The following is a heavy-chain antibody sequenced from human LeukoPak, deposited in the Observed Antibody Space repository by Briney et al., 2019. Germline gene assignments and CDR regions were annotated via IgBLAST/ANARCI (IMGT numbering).Heavy chain of an antibody. Sequence: GRSLRPSCAASGFTFSSYAMHWVRQAPGKGLEWVAVISYDGSNKYYADSVKGRFTISRDNSKNTLYLQMNSLRAEDTAVYYCAREEDYGDLQPTYFDYWGQGTLVTVSS. D-gene: IGHD4-17*01. CDR3: AREEDYGDLQPTYFDY. V-gene: IGHV3-30-3*01. J-gene: IGHJ4*02. CDR1: GFTFSSYA. CDR2: ISYDGSNK.